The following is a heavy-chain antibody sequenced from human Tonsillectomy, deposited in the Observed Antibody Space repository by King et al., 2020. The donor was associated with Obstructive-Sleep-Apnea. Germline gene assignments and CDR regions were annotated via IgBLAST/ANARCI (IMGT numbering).Heavy chain of an antibody. J-gene: IGHJ1*01. V-gene: IGHV4-34*01. Sequence: VQLQQWGAGLLKPSETLSLTCAVYGGSFSGYYWSWIRQPPGKGLEWIGEINHSGSTNYNPSLKSRVTISVDTSQNQFSLKLSSVTAADTAVYYCARGSLYCSGGSCYSAPKYFQHWGQGTLVTVSS. CDR3: ARGSLYCSGGSCYSAPKYFQH. CDR1: GGSFSGYY. D-gene: IGHD2-15*01. CDR2: INHSGST.